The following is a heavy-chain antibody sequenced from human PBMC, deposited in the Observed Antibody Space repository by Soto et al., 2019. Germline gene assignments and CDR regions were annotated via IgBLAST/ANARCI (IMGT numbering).Heavy chain of an antibody. CDR2: IIPIFDTA. CDR1: GGTFSDYT. Sequence: GASVKVSCKASGGTFSDYTINWVRQAPGQRLEWMGGIIPIFDTANYAEKFQGRVTITADESTSTSYMEVSSLRSEDTAVYYCARNGTLTGYSFGMDVWGQGTMVTVSS. CDR3: ARNGTLTGYSFGMDV. V-gene: IGHV1-69*13. D-gene: IGHD1-1*01. J-gene: IGHJ6*02.